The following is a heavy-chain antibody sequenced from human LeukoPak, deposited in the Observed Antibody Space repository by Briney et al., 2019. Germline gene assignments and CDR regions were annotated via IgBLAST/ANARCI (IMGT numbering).Heavy chain of an antibody. CDR3: AKDTSSDGYDAFDI. J-gene: IGHJ3*02. CDR1: GFTFHDYA. CDR2: ISWNGGTT. V-gene: IGHV3-43D*03. Sequence: GGSLRLSCAASGFTFHDYAMHWVRQAPGKGLEWVSLISWNGGTTYYADSVQGRFTISRDNSKNSLYLQLNSLRAEDTALYYCAKDTSSDGYDAFDIWGQGTMVTVSS. D-gene: IGHD6-19*01.